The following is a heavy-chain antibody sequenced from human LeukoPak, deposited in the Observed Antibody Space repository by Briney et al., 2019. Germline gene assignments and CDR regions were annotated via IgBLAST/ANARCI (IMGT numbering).Heavy chain of an antibody. Sequence: GGSLRLSCTASGFTFAGYWMTWVRHPPGKGLEWVANIKSDGSEKYYVDSVKGRFTISRDNAKNSLYLQMNSLRAEDTAVYYCARHRYYFQYWGQGTLVTVPS. V-gene: IGHV3-7*04. CDR1: GFTFAGYW. CDR3: ARHRYYFQY. CDR2: IKSDGSEK. J-gene: IGHJ1*01. D-gene: IGHD1-14*01.